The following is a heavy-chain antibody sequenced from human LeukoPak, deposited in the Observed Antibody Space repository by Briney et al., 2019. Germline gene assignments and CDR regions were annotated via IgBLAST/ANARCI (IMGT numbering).Heavy chain of an antibody. Sequence: GGSLRLSCAASGFTFSSYGMHWVRQAPGKGLAWVAVISYDGSNKYYADSVKGRFTISRDNSKNTLYLQMNSLRAEDTAVYYCAKMVSGDSGSYYWGQGTLVTVSS. V-gene: IGHV3-30*18. CDR3: AKMVSGDSGSYY. J-gene: IGHJ4*02. CDR2: ISYDGSNK. D-gene: IGHD1-26*01. CDR1: GFTFSSYG.